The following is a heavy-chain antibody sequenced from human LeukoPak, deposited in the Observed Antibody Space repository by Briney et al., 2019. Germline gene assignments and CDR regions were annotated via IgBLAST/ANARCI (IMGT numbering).Heavy chain of an antibody. CDR3: ARLGFGELLTHIDY. Sequence: ASVKVSCKASGYTFTSYGISWVRHAPGQGLEWMGWISAYNGNTNYAQKLQGRVTMTTDTSTSTAYMELRSLRSDDTAVYYCARLGFGELLTHIDYWGQGTLVTVSS. CDR1: GYTFTSYG. J-gene: IGHJ4*02. CDR2: ISAYNGNT. V-gene: IGHV1-18*01. D-gene: IGHD3-10*01.